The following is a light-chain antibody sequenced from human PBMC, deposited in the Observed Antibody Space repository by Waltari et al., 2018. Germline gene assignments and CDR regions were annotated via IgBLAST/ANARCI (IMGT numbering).Light chain of an antibody. V-gene: IGKV1-12*01. CDR2: DAS. J-gene: IGKJ4*01. CDR3: QQGDRFPLT. Sequence: DIQMTQSPPSVSASGGDRVIITCRASLDISRWLGWYQQKPGKAPKFLIYDASTLQSGVPSRFSGSGSGTDFTLTISSLQPEDFATYYCQQGDRFPLTFGGGTKVEI. CDR1: LDISRW.